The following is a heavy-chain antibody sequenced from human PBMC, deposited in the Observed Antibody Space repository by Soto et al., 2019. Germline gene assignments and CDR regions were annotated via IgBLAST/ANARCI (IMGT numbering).Heavy chain of an antibody. CDR2: ISYDGSNK. J-gene: IGHJ6*02. Sequence: QVQLVESGGGVVQPGRSLRLSCAASGFTFSSYGMHWVRQAPGKGLEWVAVISYDGSNKYYADSVKGRFTISRDNSKNTLYLQMNSLRAEDTAVYYCAKGPIVVVVAAGDGMDVWGQGTTVTVSS. V-gene: IGHV3-30*18. CDR1: GFTFSSYG. D-gene: IGHD2-15*01. CDR3: AKGPIVVVVAAGDGMDV.